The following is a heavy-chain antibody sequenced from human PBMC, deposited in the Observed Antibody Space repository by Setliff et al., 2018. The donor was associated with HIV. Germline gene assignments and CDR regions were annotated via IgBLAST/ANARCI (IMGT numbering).Heavy chain of an antibody. CDR1: GASITSHY. CDR2: IYSTGST. CDR3: AKGAGFYGDYTFDY. J-gene: IGHJ4*02. Sequence: PSETLSLTCTASGASITSHYWSWIWQSPGRELEWIGYIYSTGSTNYNPSLQSRVSISMDASKNKFSLKVTSVTSADTAVYYCAKGAGFYGDYTFDYWGQGNLVTVSS. V-gene: IGHV4-59*11. D-gene: IGHD4-17*01.